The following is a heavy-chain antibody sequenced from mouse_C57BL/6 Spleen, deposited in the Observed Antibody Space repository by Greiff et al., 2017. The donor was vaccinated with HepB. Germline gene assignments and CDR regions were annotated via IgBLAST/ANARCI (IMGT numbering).Heavy chain of an antibody. Sequence: EVKVEESGGGLVKPGGSLKLSCAASGFTFSDYGMHWVRQAPEKGLEWVAYISSGSSTIYYADTVKGRFTISRDNAKNTLFLQMTSLRSEDTAMYYCARRTMEAMDYWGQGTSVTVSS. J-gene: IGHJ4*01. CDR1: GFTFSDYG. V-gene: IGHV5-17*01. CDR3: ARRTMEAMDY. CDR2: ISSGSSTI. D-gene: IGHD1-1*02.